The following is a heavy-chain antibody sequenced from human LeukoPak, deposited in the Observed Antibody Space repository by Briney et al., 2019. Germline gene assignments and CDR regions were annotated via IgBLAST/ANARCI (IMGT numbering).Heavy chain of an antibody. D-gene: IGHD4/OR15-4a*01. CDR1: GFTFSNYA. V-gene: IGHV3-23*01. CDR2: MTTNGRST. J-gene: IGHJ4*02. Sequence: GGSLRLSCAASGFTFSNYAMSWVRQAPGKGLEWVSAMTTNGRSTYYADSVKGRFTISRVNSKDTLYLKMNNLRAEDTALYYCAKEVLGYFDFWGQGTQVTVSS. CDR3: AKEVLGYFDF.